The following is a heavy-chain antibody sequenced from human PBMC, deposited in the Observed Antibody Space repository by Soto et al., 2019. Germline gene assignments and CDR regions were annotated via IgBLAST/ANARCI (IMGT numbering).Heavy chain of an antibody. CDR3: AGVGWIQLWLLAFDI. CDR2: MNPNSGNT. V-gene: IGHV1-8*01. D-gene: IGHD5-18*01. Sequence: ASVKVSCKSSGYTFTSYYMNWVRQATGQGLEWMGWMNPNSGNTGYAQKFQGRVTMTRNTSISTAYMELSSLRSEDTAVYYCAGVGWIQLWLLAFDIWGQGTMVTVSS. CDR1: GYTFTSYY. J-gene: IGHJ3*02.